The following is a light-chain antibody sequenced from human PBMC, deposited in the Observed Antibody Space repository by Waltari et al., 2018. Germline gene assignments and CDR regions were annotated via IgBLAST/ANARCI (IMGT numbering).Light chain of an antibody. Sequence: DIQMTQYPSSLSASVGDSVTITCRASQSISSYLNWYQQKPGKAPKLLIYAASSLQSGVPSRFSGSGSGTDFTLTISSLQPEDFATYYCQQSYSTLYTFGQGTKLEIK. CDR3: QQSYSTLYT. J-gene: IGKJ2*01. CDR1: QSISSY. CDR2: AAS. V-gene: IGKV1-39*01.